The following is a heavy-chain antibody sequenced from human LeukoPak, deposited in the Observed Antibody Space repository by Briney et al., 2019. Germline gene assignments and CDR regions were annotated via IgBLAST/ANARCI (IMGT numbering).Heavy chain of an antibody. D-gene: IGHD5-18*01. CDR3: ARRGYSYGVIDY. CDR1: GGSISSSSYY. J-gene: IGHJ4*02. CDR2: IYYSGST. Sequence: SETLSLTCTVSGGSISSSSYYWGWIRQPPGKGLEWIGSIYYSGSTYYNPSLKSRVTISVDTSKNQFSLKLSSVTAADTAVYYCARRGYSYGVIDYWGQGTLVTVSS. V-gene: IGHV4-39*01.